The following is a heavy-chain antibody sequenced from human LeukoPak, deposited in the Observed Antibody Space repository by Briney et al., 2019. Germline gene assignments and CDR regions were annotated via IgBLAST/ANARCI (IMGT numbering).Heavy chain of an antibody. CDR1: GFTFSTYG. CDR2: IWYDGNNK. V-gene: IGHV3-33*06. CDR3: AKSYDNHNWYFHL. J-gene: IGHJ2*01. Sequence: SGRSLRLSCAASGFTFSTYGMNWVRQAPGKGLEWVAIIWYDGNNKYYADSVKGRFTISRDNSKNTLYQQMNSLRADDTAVYYCAKSYDNHNWYFHLWGRGTLVTVSS. D-gene: IGHD3-10*01.